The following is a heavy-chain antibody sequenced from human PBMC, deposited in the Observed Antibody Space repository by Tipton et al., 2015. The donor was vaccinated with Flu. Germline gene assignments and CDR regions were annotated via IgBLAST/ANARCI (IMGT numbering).Heavy chain of an antibody. D-gene: IGHD1-26*01. CDR1: GYSISSDYY. CDR3: ARDRSGSNSLDY. Sequence: TLSLTCTVSGYSISSDYYWGWIRQPPGKGLEWIGNIFHTGSTYYDPSLKSRVTLSVDTSKNQFSLKVISVTAADTAVYYCARDRSGSNSLDYWGQGTLVTVSS. V-gene: IGHV4-38-2*02. J-gene: IGHJ4*02. CDR2: IFHTGST.